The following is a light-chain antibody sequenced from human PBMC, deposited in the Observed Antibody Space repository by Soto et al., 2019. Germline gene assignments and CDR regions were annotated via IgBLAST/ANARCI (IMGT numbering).Light chain of an antibody. CDR3: QSYDGTLSGSYV. V-gene: IGLV1-40*01. Sequence: QPVLTQPPSVSGAPGQRVTISCTGSSSNIGAGYDVHWYQQLPGTAPKLIIYGTTNRPSGVPDRFSGSKSGTSASLAITGLQAEDGADYYCQSYDGTLSGSYVFGIGTKLTVL. CDR1: SSNIGAGYD. CDR2: GTT. J-gene: IGLJ1*01.